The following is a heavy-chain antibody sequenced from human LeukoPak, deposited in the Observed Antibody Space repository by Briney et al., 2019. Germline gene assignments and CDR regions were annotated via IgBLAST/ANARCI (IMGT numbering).Heavy chain of an antibody. V-gene: IGHV1-2*02. CDR3: ARDYDSSGYHRTPDY. D-gene: IGHD3-22*01. J-gene: IGHJ4*02. CDR2: INPNSGGT. CDR1: GYTFTGYY. Sequence: ASVKVSCKASGYTFTGYYMHWVRQAPGQGLEWMGWINPNSGGTNYAQKFQGRVTMTRDTSISTAYMELSRLRSDDTAVYYCARDYDSSGYHRTPDYWGQGTLVTVSS.